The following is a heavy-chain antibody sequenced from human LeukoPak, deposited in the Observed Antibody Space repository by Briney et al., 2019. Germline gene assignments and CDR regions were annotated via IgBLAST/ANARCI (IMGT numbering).Heavy chain of an antibody. CDR2: IYSSGST. Sequence: GGSLRLSCATSGFTVSSNYMSWVRQAPGKGLEWVSVIYSSGSTYYADSVKGRFTISRDNSKNTLHLQMNTLRAEDTAVYYCASRIATAGSVDYWGQGTLVTVSS. J-gene: IGHJ4*02. V-gene: IGHV3-53*01. D-gene: IGHD6-13*01. CDR1: GFTVSSNY. CDR3: ASRIATAGSVDY.